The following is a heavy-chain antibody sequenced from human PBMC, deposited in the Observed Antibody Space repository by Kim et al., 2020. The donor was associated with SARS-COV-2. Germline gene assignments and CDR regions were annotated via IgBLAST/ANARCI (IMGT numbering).Heavy chain of an antibody. J-gene: IGHJ3*02. V-gene: IGHV3-30*04. CDR2: ISYDGSNK. CDR3: ARDMIKNDYDFGAFDI. D-gene: IGHD3-3*01. Sequence: GGSLRLSCAASGFTFRSHAMHWVRQAPGKGLEWVAIISYDGSNKYYADSMKGRFSISRDNSKKTLYLQMNNLRAEDTAVYYCARDMIKNDYDFGAFDIWGQGTMVTVSS. CDR1: GFTFRSHA.